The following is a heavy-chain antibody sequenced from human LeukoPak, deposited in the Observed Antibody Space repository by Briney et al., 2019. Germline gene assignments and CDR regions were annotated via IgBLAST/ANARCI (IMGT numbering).Heavy chain of an antibody. CDR2: IYSSGST. V-gene: IGHV4-39*01. CDR1: GASVSGSPYY. Sequence: PSDTLSLTCTVSGASVSGSPYYWGWIRQPPGKGLEWIGSIYSSGSTYYNASLQSRVTISIETSKNQISLRLNSVTAADTAIYYCAKSGGYGLIDYWGQGTLVTVSS. J-gene: IGHJ4*02. D-gene: IGHD1-26*01. CDR3: AKSGGYGLIDY.